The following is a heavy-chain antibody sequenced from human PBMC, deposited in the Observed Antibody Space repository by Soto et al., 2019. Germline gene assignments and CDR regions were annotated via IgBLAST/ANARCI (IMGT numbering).Heavy chain of an antibody. Sequence: SXKVSFMASGGTXSSYAIRWVRQAPGQGLEWMGGIIPIFGTANYAQKFQGRVTITADESTSTAYMGLSSMRSEDTAVYYCARDKGVDGFDYWGQGTLGTVSS. CDR3: ARDKGVDGFDY. V-gene: IGHV1-69*13. J-gene: IGHJ4*02. CDR2: IIPIFGTA. CDR1: GGTXSSYA. D-gene: IGHD3-10*01.